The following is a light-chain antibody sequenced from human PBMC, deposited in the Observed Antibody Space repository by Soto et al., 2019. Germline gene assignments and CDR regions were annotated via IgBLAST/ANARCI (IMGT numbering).Light chain of an antibody. CDR1: SSDVGGYNY. V-gene: IGLV2-14*01. J-gene: IGLJ1*01. Sequence: QSVLTQPASVSGSPGQSITISCTGTSSDVGGYNYVSWYQQHPGKAPKLMIYDVSNRPSGVSNRFSGSNSGNTASLTISGLQAEDEADYYCSSYTSSSPYVFGTGTKVT. CDR2: DVS. CDR3: SSYTSSSPYV.